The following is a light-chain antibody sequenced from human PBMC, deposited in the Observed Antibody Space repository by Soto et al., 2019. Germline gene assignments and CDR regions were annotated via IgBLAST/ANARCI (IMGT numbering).Light chain of an antibody. CDR3: CSYAGSYPYV. V-gene: IGLV2-11*01. CDR2: DVS. J-gene: IGLJ1*01. Sequence: HCVLTQPRSVSGSPLESVTISCTGTSSDVGGYNYVSWYQQHPGKAPKLMIYDVSKRPSGVPDRFSGSKSGNTASLPISGLQAEDEADYYCCSYAGSYPYVFGTGTKVTVL. CDR1: SSDVGGYNY.